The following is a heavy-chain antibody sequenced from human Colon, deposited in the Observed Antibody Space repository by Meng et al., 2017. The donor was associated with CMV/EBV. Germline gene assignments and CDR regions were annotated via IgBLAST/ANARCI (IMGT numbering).Heavy chain of an antibody. D-gene: IGHD5-12*01. V-gene: IGHV4-4*07. CDR3: VRGGYSGTQTGGVQEY. CDR1: VGSISSSD. CDR2: ISTNRNT. Sequence: VQVQESGPRLSKPSGSLSLTITTSVGSISSSDWISIRQPPGEGLEWLGRISTNRNTDYNPSLNSRPTIWLDTSNNQFSLKLTSVTAADTAVYYCVRGGYSGTQTGGVQEYWGQGTLVTVSS. J-gene: IGHJ4*02.